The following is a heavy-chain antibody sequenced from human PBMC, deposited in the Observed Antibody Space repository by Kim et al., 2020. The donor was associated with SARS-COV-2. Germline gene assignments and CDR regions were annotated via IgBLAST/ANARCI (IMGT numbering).Heavy chain of an antibody. V-gene: IGHV3-7*04. D-gene: IGHD4-17*01. CDR3: ARVYGDYDYYFDY. Sequence: YVDSVKGRVTRSRDNAKNSLYLQMNSLSAEDTAVYYCARVYGDYDYYFDYWGQGTLVTVSS. J-gene: IGHJ4*02.